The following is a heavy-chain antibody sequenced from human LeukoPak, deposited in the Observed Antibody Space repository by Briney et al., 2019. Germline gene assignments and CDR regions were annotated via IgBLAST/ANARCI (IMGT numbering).Heavy chain of an antibody. D-gene: IGHD5-18*01. CDR1: GFTFSSYA. V-gene: IGHV3-23*01. J-gene: IGHJ4*02. CDR3: AKGGYSYGGGY. Sequence: GGSLRLSCAASGFTFSSYAMSWVRQAPGKGLEWVSAISGSGGSTYYADSVKGRFTISRDNSKNTLYLQMNRLRAEDTAVYYCAKGGYSYGGGYWGQGTLVTVSS. CDR2: ISGSGGST.